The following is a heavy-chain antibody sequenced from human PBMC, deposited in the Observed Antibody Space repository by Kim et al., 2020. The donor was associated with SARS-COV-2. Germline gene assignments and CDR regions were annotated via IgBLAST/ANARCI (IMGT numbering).Heavy chain of an antibody. Sequence: SETLSLTCTVSGGSISSYYWSWIRQPAGKGLEWIGRIYTSGSTNYNPSLKSRVTMSVDTSKNQFSLKLSTVTAADTAVDYCARGGDYSDFWSGYYTDYYYGMDVWGQGTTVTVSS. V-gene: IGHV4-4*07. D-gene: IGHD3-3*01. J-gene: IGHJ6*02. CDR1: GGSISSYY. CDR2: IYTSGST. CDR3: ARGGDYSDFWSGYYTDYYYGMDV.